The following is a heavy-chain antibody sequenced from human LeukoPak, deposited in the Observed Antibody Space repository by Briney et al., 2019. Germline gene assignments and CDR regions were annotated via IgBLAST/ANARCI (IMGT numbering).Heavy chain of an antibody. J-gene: IGHJ4*02. Sequence: GGSLRLSCAASGFTFSSYSMNWVRQAPGKGLEWVSSISSSSSYIYYADSVKGRFTISRDNAKNSLYLQMNSLRAEDTAVYYCARDLIYCSGGSCLGYWGQGTPVTVSS. V-gene: IGHV3-21*01. CDR3: ARDLIYCSGGSCLGY. CDR2: ISSSSSYI. CDR1: GFTFSSYS. D-gene: IGHD2-15*01.